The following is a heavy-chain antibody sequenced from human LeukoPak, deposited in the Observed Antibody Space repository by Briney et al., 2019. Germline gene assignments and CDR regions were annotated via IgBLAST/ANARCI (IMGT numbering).Heavy chain of an antibody. V-gene: IGHV1-69*04. CDR2: IIPILGIA. CDR1: GYTFTNYG. D-gene: IGHD2-21*01. Sequence: ASVKVSCKASGYTFTNYGISWVRQAPGQGLEWMGRIIPILGIANYAQKFQGRVTITADESTSTAYMELSSLRSEDTAVYYCASDPGGGDHQHPYALDYWGQGTLVTVSS. CDR3: ASDPGGGDHQHPYALDY. J-gene: IGHJ4*02.